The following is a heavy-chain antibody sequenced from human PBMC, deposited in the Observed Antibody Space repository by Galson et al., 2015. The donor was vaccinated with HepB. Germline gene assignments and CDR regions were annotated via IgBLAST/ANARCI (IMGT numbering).Heavy chain of an antibody. J-gene: IGHJ3*01. CDR1: GFTLRPYT. CDR2: IRSDVDGGTR. V-gene: IGHV3-15*01. Sequence: SLRLSCAASGFTLRPYTMGWVRQAPGKGLEWLGRIRSDVDGGTRDYSEPVKGRFIISRDDSKNTAYLELNSLKIEDTAAYFCTTAADSSGYRADTFDVWGQGTTVTVSA. CDR3: TTAADSSGYRADTFDV. D-gene: IGHD3-22*01.